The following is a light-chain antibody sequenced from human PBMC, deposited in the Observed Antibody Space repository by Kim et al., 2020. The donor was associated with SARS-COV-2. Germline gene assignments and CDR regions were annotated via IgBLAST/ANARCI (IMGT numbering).Light chain of an antibody. V-gene: IGLV2-14*03. CDR1: SSDVGGYNL. J-gene: IGLJ1*01. CDR2: DVS. Sequence: QSALTQPASVSGSPGQSITISCTGTSSDVGGYNLVSWYQQHPGKAPKLLIYDVSNRPSGASNRFSGSKSGNTASLSISGLQAEDEADYYCSSYTSSSTYVFGTGTKVTVL. CDR3: SSYTSSSTYV.